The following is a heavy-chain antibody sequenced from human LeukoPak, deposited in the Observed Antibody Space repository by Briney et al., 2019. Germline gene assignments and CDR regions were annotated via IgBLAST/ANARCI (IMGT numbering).Heavy chain of an antibody. CDR2: INHSGST. V-gene: IGHV4-34*01. CDR3: ARRELRYYFDY. CDR1: GGSFSGYY. D-gene: IGHD1-26*01. J-gene: IGHJ4*02. Sequence: SETLSLTCAVYGGSFSGYYWSWIRQPPGKGLEWIGEINHSGSTNYNPSLKSRVTISVDTSKNQFSLKLSSVTAADTAVYYCARRELRYYFDYWGQGTLVTVS.